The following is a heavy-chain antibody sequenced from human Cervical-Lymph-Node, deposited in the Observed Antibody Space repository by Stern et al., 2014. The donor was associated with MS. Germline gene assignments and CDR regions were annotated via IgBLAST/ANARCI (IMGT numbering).Heavy chain of an antibody. CDR1: GFTFSSYA. Sequence: EVQLVESGGGLVQPGGSLRLSCAASGFTFSSYAMSWVRQAPGKGLEWVSAISGSGGSTYYADSVKGRFTISRDNSKNTLYLQMNSLRAEDTAVYYCAKRSDYYDSSGYPGPWFDPWGQGTLVTVSS. CDR3: AKRSDYYDSSGYPGPWFDP. J-gene: IGHJ5*02. D-gene: IGHD3-22*01. V-gene: IGHV3-23*04. CDR2: ISGSGGST.